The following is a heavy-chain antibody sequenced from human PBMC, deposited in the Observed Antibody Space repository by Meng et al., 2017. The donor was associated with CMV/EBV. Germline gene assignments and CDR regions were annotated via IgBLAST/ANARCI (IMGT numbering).Heavy chain of an antibody. CDR2: INHSGST. D-gene: IGHD2-2*01. J-gene: IGHJ4*02. CDR3: ARREYIVVVPAAPGGFDY. Sequence: SETLSPTCAVYGGSFSGYYWSWIRQLPGKGLEWIGEINHSGSTNYNPSLKSRVTISVDTSKNQFSLKLSSVTAADTAVYYCARREYIVVVPAAPGGFDYWGQGTLVTVSS. V-gene: IGHV4-34*01. CDR1: GGSFSGYY.